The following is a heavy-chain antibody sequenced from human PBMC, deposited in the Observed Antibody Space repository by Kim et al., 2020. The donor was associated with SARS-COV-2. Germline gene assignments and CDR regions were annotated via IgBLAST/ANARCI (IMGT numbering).Heavy chain of an antibody. D-gene: IGHD6-6*01. CDR2: ISSSSSYI. V-gene: IGHV3-21*01. Sequence: GGSLRLSCAASGFTFSSYSMNWVRQAPGKGLEWVSSISSSSSYIYYADSVKGRFTISRDNAKNSLYLQMNSLRAEDTAVYYCARATNEYSRLVGYYYMDVWGKGTTVTVSS. CDR3: ARATNEYSRLVGYYYMDV. CDR1: GFTFSSYS. J-gene: IGHJ6*03.